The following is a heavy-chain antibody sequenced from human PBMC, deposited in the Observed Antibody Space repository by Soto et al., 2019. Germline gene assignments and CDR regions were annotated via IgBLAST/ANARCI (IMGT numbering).Heavy chain of an antibody. CDR2: IYSGGST. Sequence: QLGGSLRLSCAASGFTVSSNYMSWVRQAPGKGLEWVSVIYSGGSTYYADSVKGRFTISRDNSKNTLYLQMNSLRAEDTAVYYCARDRWVKPPHRNASVQAYYYYYMDVWGKGTTVTVSS. CDR1: GFTVSSNY. D-gene: IGHD3-10*02. CDR3: ARDRWVKPPHRNASVQAYYYYYMDV. V-gene: IGHV3-66*01. J-gene: IGHJ6*03.